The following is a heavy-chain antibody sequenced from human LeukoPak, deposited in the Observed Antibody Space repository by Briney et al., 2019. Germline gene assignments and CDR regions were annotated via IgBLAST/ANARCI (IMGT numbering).Heavy chain of an antibody. CDR3: VKDDAYSVSHLDH. D-gene: IGHD5/OR15-5a*01. CDR1: GFTFSRYA. J-gene: IGHJ4*02. Sequence: PGRSLRLSCEASGFTFSRYAMHWVRQAPGKGLEWVAIIWYDGTNENYADSVKGRLIISRDNSKNMVYLQMNSLRVEDTAVYYCVKDDAYSVSHLDHWGLGTLVTVS. V-gene: IGHV3-33*06. CDR2: IWYDGTNE.